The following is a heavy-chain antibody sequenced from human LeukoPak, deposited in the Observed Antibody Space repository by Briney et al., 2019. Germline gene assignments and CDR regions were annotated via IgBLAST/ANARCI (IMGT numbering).Heavy chain of an antibody. J-gene: IGHJ3*02. D-gene: IGHD3-22*01. Sequence: GGSLRLSCAASGFTFSSYWMSWVRQAPGKGLEWVANIKQDGSEKYYVDSVKGRFTISRDNAKNSLYLQMNSLRAEDTAVYYCARGSTRWWLLLGGAFDIWGQGTMVTVSS. CDR2: IKQDGSEK. CDR3: ARGSTRWWLLLGGAFDI. CDR1: GFTFSSYW. V-gene: IGHV3-7*01.